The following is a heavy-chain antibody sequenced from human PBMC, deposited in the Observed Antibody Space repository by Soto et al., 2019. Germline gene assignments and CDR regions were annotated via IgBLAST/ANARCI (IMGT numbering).Heavy chain of an antibody. Sequence: QVQLVQSGAEVKKPGASVKVSCKASGYTFTSYAMHWVRQAPGQRLEWMGWINAGNGNTKYAQKFQGRGTITRDTSASPAYMELSSLRSEDTAVYYCARGGGSGLSDYWGQGTLVTVSS. CDR3: ARGGGSGLSDY. J-gene: IGHJ4*02. CDR1: GYTFTSYA. D-gene: IGHD3-16*01. V-gene: IGHV1-3*01. CDR2: INAGNGNT.